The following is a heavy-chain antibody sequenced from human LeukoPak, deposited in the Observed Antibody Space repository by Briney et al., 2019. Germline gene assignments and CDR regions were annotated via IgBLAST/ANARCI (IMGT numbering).Heavy chain of an antibody. CDR2: ISGSGGST. D-gene: IGHD2-2*01. Sequence: GSLRLSCAASGFTFNNYWMHWVRQAPGKGLEWVSGISGSGGSTYYADSVKGRFTISRDNSKNTLYLRMNSLRAEDTAVYYCAKAKGLFQLLFYFDYWGQGTLVTVSS. V-gene: IGHV3-23*01. J-gene: IGHJ4*02. CDR1: GFTFNNYW. CDR3: AKAKGLFQLLFYFDY.